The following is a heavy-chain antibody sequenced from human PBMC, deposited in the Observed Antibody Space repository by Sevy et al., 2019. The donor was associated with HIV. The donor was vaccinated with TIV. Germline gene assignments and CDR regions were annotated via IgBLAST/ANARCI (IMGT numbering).Heavy chain of an antibody. CDR2: IKQDGSEK. CDR1: GFTFSSFF. J-gene: IGHJ4*02. D-gene: IGHD6-19*01. CDR3: ARSPPYSSGWYGIDY. Sequence: GGSLRLSCAASGFTFSSFFMSWVRQAPGKGLEWVANIKQDGSEKYYVDSVKGRFTISRDNARNSVYLQMNSLRAEDTGVYYCARSPPYSSGWYGIDYWGQGTLVTVSS. V-gene: IGHV3-7*01.